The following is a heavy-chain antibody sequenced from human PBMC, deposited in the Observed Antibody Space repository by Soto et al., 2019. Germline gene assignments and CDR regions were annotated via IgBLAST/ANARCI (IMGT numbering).Heavy chain of an antibody. CDR3: TRDDSGLGIDY. V-gene: IGHV3-74*01. Sequence: VVSLRLSCEASGFNFRDFWMHWVRQPPGKGPEWVSNIPSDGRDVSYADSVRGRFTISRDDARNTLYLQMSDLRVEDTAIYYCTRDDSGLGIDYWGQGTQVTVSS. CDR1: GFNFRDFW. CDR2: IPSDGRDV. D-gene: IGHD1-26*01. J-gene: IGHJ4*02.